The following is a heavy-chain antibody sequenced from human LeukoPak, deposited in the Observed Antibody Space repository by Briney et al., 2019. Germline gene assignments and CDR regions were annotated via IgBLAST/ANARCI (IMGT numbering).Heavy chain of an antibody. Sequence: PGGSLRLSCAASGFTFSSYSMNWVRQAPGNGLEWVANIKQDGSEKYYVDSVKGRFTISRDNAKNSLYLQMNSLRAEDTAVYYCARELRLNDYWGQGTLVTVSS. CDR1: GFTFSSYS. CDR3: ARELRLNDY. V-gene: IGHV3-7*04. J-gene: IGHJ4*02. D-gene: IGHD5-12*01. CDR2: IKQDGSEK.